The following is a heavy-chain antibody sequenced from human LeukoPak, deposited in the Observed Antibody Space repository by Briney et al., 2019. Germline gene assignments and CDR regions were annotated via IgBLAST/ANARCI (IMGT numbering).Heavy chain of an antibody. Sequence: PSETLSLTCTVSGGSISSGSYYWSWIRQPAGKGLEWIGRIYTSGSTNYNPSLKSRVTISVDTSKNQFSLKLSSVTAADTAVYYCARAVPDYGGNFLYYYYMDVWGKGTTVTVSS. V-gene: IGHV4-61*02. D-gene: IGHD4-23*01. CDR1: GGSISSGSYY. CDR2: IYTSGST. CDR3: ARAVPDYGGNFLYYYYMDV. J-gene: IGHJ6*03.